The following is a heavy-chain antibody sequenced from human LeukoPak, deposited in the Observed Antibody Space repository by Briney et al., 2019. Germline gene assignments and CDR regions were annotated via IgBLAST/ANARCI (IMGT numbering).Heavy chain of an antibody. CDR3: WYYYDSSNAVVNAFDI. CDR1: GYTFTAYH. CDR2: INPNSGGT. J-gene: IGHJ3*02. V-gene: IGHV1-2*02. Sequence: ASVKVSCKASGYTFTAYHMHWVRQAPGQGLEWMGWINPNSGGTNYAQKFQGRVTMTRDTSISTAYMELSRLRSDDTAVYYCWYYYDSSNAVVNAFDIWGQGTMVTVSS. D-gene: IGHD3-22*01.